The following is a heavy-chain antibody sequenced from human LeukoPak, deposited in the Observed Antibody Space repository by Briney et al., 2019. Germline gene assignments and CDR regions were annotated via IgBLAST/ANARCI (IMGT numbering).Heavy chain of an antibody. D-gene: IGHD6-13*01. CDR3: ARLGAAAPPNYYYYYGMDV. V-gene: IGHV4-59*08. CDR2: IYYSGST. Sequence: SETLSLTCTVSGGSISSYYWSWIRQPPGKGLEWIGYIYYSGSTNYNPSLKSRVTISVDTSKNQFSLKLSSVTAADTAVYYCARLGAAAPPNYYYYYGMDVWGQGTTVTVSS. J-gene: IGHJ6*02. CDR1: GGSISSYY.